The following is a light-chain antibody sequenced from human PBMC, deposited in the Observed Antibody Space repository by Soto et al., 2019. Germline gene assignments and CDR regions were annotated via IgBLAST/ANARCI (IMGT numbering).Light chain of an antibody. CDR1: QGVSSNS. V-gene: IGKV3-20*01. Sequence: IVLTQSPGTLSLSPGERATLSCRASQGVSSNSLAWYQQKPGQAPRLLIYGASSRATGIPDRFSASGSGTDFTLTINRLEPEYFAVYYCQQYGNSPRFTFGPGTKVEI. J-gene: IGKJ3*01. CDR2: GAS. CDR3: QQYGNSPRFT.